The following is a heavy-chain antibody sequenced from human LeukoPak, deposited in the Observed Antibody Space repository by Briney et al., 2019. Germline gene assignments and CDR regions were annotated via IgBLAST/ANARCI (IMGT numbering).Heavy chain of an antibody. V-gene: IGHV4-34*01. J-gene: IGHJ4*02. CDR1: GGSFSGYY. CDR2: INHSGST. D-gene: IGHD5-18*01. CDR3: ARMTAMGYYFDY. Sequence: PSETLSLTCAVYGGSFSGYYWSWIRQPPGKGLEWIGEINHSGSTNYNPSLKSRVTISVDKSKNQFSLKLSSVTAADTAVYYCARMTAMGYYFDYWGQGTLVTVSS.